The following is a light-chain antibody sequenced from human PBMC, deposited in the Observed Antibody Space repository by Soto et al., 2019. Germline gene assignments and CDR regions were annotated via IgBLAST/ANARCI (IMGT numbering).Light chain of an antibody. V-gene: IGLV4-69*01. CDR3: QTLGTGIRV. Sequence: QSVLTQSPSASASLGDSVKLTCTLSSGHSTYAIAWHQQQPEKGPRYLMKLHSDGSHIKGDGIPDRFSGSSSGAERYLTISSLQSEDEADYYCQTLGTGIRVFGGGTKLTVL. J-gene: IGLJ2*01. CDR2: LHSDGSH. CDR1: SGHSTYA.